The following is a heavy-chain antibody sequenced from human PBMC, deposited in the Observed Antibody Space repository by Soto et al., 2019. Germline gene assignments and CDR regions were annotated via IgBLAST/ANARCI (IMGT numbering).Heavy chain of an antibody. CDR3: ARETGLRSSGWSYYFDF. Sequence: EVQLVESGGGMVQPGGSLRVSCAASGFTLSSYSMHWVRQAPGKGLEWVSYISGSGGTIYYADSVKGRFTISRDNAKHSLSVQMNSLRDEDTAVYFCARETGLRSSGWSYYFDFWGQGPRVTVSS. J-gene: IGHJ4*02. CDR2: ISGSGGTI. D-gene: IGHD6-19*01. CDR1: GFTLSSYS. V-gene: IGHV3-48*02.